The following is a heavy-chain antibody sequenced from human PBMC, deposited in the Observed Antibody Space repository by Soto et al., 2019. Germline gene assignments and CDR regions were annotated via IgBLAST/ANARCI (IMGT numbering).Heavy chain of an antibody. CDR1: GFTFSSYA. D-gene: IGHD2-8*02. J-gene: IGHJ4*02. CDR3: AREWWGMAIDY. Sequence: VQLVESGGGVVQPGRSLRLSCAASGFTFSSYAMHWVRQAPGKGLEWVAVISYDGSNKYYADSVKGRFTISRDNSKNTLYLQMNSLRAEDTAVYYCAREWWGMAIDYWGQGTLVTVSS. CDR2: ISYDGSNK. V-gene: IGHV3-30-3*01.